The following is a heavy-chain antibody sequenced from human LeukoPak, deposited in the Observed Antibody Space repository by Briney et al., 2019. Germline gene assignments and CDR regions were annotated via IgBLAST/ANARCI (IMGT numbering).Heavy chain of an antibody. CDR1: GGSTRSCNYL. Sequence: SETLSLTCTVSGGSTRSCNYLWAWIRQSPEKGLEWIGSICGGGRSYYNPSLKSRVTISVDTSENQFSLKMRSVTVADTALYYCARHSEEDGSNPKPLDYWGQGTLVTVSS. CDR3: ARHSEEDGSNPKPLDY. D-gene: IGHD6-13*01. CDR2: ICGGGRS. V-gene: IGHV4-39*01. J-gene: IGHJ4*02.